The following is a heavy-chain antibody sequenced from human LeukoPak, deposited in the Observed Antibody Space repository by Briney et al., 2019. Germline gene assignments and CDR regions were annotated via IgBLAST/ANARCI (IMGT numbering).Heavy chain of an antibody. CDR2: ISAHNGNT. V-gene: IGHV1-18*01. Sequence: GASVKVSCKASGYIFTSYGIIWVRQAPGQGLQWMGWISAHNGNTNYAQKLQGRVTMTTDTSTSTVYMELRSLRSDDTAVYYCARGLMGNFDYWGQGTLVTVSS. CDR1: GYIFTSYG. D-gene: IGHD2-8*01. CDR3: ARGLMGNFDY. J-gene: IGHJ4*02.